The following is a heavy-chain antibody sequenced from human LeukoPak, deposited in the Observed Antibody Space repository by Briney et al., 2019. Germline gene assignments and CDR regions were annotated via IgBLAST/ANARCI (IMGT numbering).Heavy chain of an antibody. D-gene: IGHD6-19*01. CDR2: IYTSGST. J-gene: IGHJ4*02. CDR3: ATEQWLVTVL. CDR1: GGSISSGSYY. Sequence: SQTLSLTCTVSGGSISSGSYYWSWIRQPAGKGLEWIGRIYTSGSTNYNPSLKSRVTISVDTSKNQFSLELSSVTAADTAVYYCATEQWLVTVLWGQGTLVTVSS. V-gene: IGHV4-61*02.